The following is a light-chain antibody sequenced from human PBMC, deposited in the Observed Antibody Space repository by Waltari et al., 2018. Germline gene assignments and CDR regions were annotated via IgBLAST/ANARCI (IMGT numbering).Light chain of an antibody. CDR3: QSYDSSLSGVI. Sequence: QSVLTQPPSVSGSAGQRITSPSTRTSSNIVPAYYLIWYLQLPGTSPKLLILGNNNRPSGVPDRFSASKSDTSASLAITGLQAEDEADYYCQSYDSSLSGVIFGGGTKLTVL. J-gene: IGLJ2*01. CDR1: SSNIVPAYY. V-gene: IGLV1-40*01. CDR2: GNN.